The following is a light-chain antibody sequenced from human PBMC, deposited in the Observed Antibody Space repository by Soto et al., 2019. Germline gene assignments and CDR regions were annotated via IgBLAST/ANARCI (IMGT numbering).Light chain of an antibody. Sequence: DIQMTQSPSSLYASVGDSVTITCRASQKINNFLNWYQQKPGKAPKLLIFLASTLESGVPSRFGGSGSGTDFTLSISSLQPEESATYYCQQSLGNPLTFGGGTQVEIQ. CDR1: QKINNF. CDR3: QQSLGNPLT. V-gene: IGKV1-39*01. J-gene: IGKJ4*01. CDR2: LAS.